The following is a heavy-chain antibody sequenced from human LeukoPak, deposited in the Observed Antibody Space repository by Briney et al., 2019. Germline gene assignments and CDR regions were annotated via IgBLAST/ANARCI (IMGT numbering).Heavy chain of an antibody. CDR1: GYTFTSYY. Sequence: ASVKVSCKASGYTFTSYYMHWVRQAPGQGLEWMGIINPSGGSTSYAQKFQGRVTMTEDTSTDTAYMELSSLRSGDTAVYYCATDIAVAGNYWGQGTLVTVSS. V-gene: IGHV1-46*01. D-gene: IGHD6-19*01. CDR2: INPSGGST. J-gene: IGHJ4*02. CDR3: ATDIAVAGNY.